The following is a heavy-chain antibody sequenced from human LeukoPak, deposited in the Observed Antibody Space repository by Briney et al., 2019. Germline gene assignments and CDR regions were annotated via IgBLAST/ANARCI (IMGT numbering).Heavy chain of an antibody. Sequence: PGESLKISCKGSGYTFSSYWIGWVRQMPGKGLEWMGNIYPDDSDTRYSPSFQGQVTISADKSISTAYLQWSSLKASDTAMYYCARLAYCSNDVCYSNYYYSMDVWGKGTTVTVSS. D-gene: IGHD2-8*01. CDR3: ARLAYCSNDVCYSNYYYSMDV. J-gene: IGHJ6*03. CDR2: IYPDDSDT. V-gene: IGHV5-51*01. CDR1: GYTFSSYW.